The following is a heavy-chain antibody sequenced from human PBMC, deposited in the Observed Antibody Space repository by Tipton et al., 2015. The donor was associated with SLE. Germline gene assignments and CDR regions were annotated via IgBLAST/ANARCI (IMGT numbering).Heavy chain of an antibody. J-gene: IGHJ6*02. D-gene: IGHD2-2*01. CDR1: GDSLSGQY. Sequence: TLSLTCSVYGDSLSGQYWSWIRQPPGKGLEWIGEVFRGGSTNYSPSLESRVTITVDMSKNQFSLRLISVTAADTAVYYCARGCSSSTCEPFYFFGMDVWCHGTTVTVSS. CDR3: ARGCSSSTCEPFYFFGMDV. V-gene: IGHV4-34*01. CDR2: VFRGGST.